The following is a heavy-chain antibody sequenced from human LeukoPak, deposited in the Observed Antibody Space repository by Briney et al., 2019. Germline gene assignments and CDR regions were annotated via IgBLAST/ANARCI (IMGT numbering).Heavy chain of an antibody. D-gene: IGHD6-6*01. Sequence: PGGSLRLSCAASGFTFSSYSMNWVRQAPGKGREWVSSISSSSSYIYYADSVKGRFTISRDNAKNSLYLQMNSLRAEDTAVYYCARAPSIAALFDYWGQGTLVTVSS. CDR1: GFTFSSYS. CDR3: ARAPSIAALFDY. V-gene: IGHV3-21*01. CDR2: ISSSSSYI. J-gene: IGHJ4*02.